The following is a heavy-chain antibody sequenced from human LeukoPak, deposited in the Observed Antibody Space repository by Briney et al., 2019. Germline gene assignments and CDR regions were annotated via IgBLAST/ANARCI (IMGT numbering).Heavy chain of an antibody. CDR1: GGSIKNYY. D-gene: IGHD4-23*01. Sequence: SETLSLTCTVSGGSIKNYYWNWIRQPPGKGLEWIGYIHYTGRTKYNPSLKSRVSISVDTSKNQFSLNLNSVTAADTAVYYCARDVRLRWTGYFDYWGQGALVTVSS. J-gene: IGHJ4*02. CDR3: ARDVRLRWTGYFDY. V-gene: IGHV4-59*01. CDR2: IHYTGRT.